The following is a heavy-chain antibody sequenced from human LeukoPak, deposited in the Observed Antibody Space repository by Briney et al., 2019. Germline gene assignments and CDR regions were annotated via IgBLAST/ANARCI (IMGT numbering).Heavy chain of an antibody. CDR1: GFTFSNYW. D-gene: IGHD3-22*01. CDR2: INSDGLSA. J-gene: IGHJ5*01. Sequence: SGGSLRLSCAASGFTFSNYWMHWVRQAPGKGLVWVSRINSDGLSASYADSVKGRFTISRDNAKNTLYLQMNSLRADDTALYHCVREKRLYYYDGSGFDSWGQGTLVTVSS. CDR3: VREKRLYYYDGSGFDS. V-gene: IGHV3-74*01.